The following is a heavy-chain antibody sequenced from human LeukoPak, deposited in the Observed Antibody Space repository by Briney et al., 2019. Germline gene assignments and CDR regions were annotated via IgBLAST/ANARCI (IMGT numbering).Heavy chain of an antibody. CDR3: ARANRIVGATVFDY. CDR1: GGSFSSYY. J-gene: IGHJ4*02. CDR2: IYTSGST. D-gene: IGHD1-26*01. V-gene: IGHV4-59*10. Sequence: SETLSLTCAVYGGSFSSYYWSWLRQPAGKGLEWIGRIYTSGSTNYNPSLKSRVTISVDTSKNQFSLKLSSVTAADTAVYYCARANRIVGATVFDYWGQGTLVTVSS.